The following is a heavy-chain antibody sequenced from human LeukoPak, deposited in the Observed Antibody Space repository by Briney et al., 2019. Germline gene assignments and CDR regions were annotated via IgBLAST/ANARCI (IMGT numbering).Heavy chain of an antibody. CDR3: AREKGTLIRAMAFEM. Sequence: GGSLRLSCAASGFRFSSHWMSWVRHTPGKGLEWVANINQDGGTKYYRDFAKGRFTISRDNAQNSLYLQINSLRAEDTAVYYCAREKGTLIRAMAFEMWGQGTMVTVSS. J-gene: IGHJ3*02. CDR1: GFRFSSHW. CDR2: INQDGGTK. V-gene: IGHV3-7*01. D-gene: IGHD3-10*01.